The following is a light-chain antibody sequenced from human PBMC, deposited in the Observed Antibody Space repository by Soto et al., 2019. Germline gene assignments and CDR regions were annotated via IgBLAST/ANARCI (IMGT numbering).Light chain of an antibody. CDR3: QSYDNTLSGPIYV. CDR2: GNT. V-gene: IGLV1-40*01. Sequence: ALTQPPSASGALGQRVTISCTGITSNIGAGYDVHWYQLLPGRAPKLLIYGNTNRPSGVPDRFSGSKSATSASLAITGLQAEDEAIYYCQSYDNTLSGPIYVFGTGTKVTVL. CDR1: TSNIGAGYD. J-gene: IGLJ1*01.